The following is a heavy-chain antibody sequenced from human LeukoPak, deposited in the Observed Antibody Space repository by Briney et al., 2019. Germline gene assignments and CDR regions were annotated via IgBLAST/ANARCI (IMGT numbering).Heavy chain of an antibody. CDR1: GFTFSTYW. CDR3: ARGSAWSRH. CDR2: IKQDGSEN. D-gene: IGHD3-3*01. J-gene: IGHJ4*02. Sequence: PGGSLRLSCAASGFTFSTYWMTWVRQAPGKGLEWVANIKQDGSENYYVDSVKGRFTFSRDNAKNSLYLQMNSLGAEDTAVYYCARGSAWSRHWGQGTLVSVSS. V-gene: IGHV3-7*04.